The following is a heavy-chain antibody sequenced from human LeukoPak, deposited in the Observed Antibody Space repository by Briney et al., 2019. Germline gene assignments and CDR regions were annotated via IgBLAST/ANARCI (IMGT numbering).Heavy chain of an antibody. CDR2: INSDGSST. D-gene: IGHD2-2*01. V-gene: IGHV3-74*01. J-gene: IGHJ4*02. CDR3: ASFMGSTSSHPDY. Sequence: PGGSLRLSCAASGFTFSSYWMHWVRQAPGKGLVWVSRINSDGSSTSYADSVKGRFAISRDNAKNTLYLQMNSLRAEDTAVYYCASFMGSTSSHPDYWGQGTLVTVSS. CDR1: GFTFSSYW.